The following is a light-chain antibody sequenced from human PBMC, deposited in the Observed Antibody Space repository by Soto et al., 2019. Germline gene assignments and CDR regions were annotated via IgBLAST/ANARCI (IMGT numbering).Light chain of an antibody. CDR1: NSDVGKYNL. J-gene: IGLJ2*01. V-gene: IGLV2-23*01. CDR2: EDI. Sequence: QSVLTQPASVSGSRGQSITISCTGTNSDVGKYNLVSWYQQYPGKAPKLMIYEDIKRPSGLSHRFSASKSGNTASLTISALQVEDEAHYYCCSYAGFSTVVFGGGTKLTVL. CDR3: CSYAGFSTVV.